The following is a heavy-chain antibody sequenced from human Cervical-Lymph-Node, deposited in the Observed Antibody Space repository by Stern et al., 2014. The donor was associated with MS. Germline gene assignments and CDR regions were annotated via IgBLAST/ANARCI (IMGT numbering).Heavy chain of an antibody. CDR3: GTGSHYDY. CDR1: GLPFNAYW. Sequence: VQLVESGGGLVQPGGSLRLSCAASGLPFNAYWMTWVRQAPGQGLEWVANIKEDGSEKYYVDSVKGRFTISRDNAKDSLYLQMSSLRAEDTAVYYCGTGSHYDYWGQGTLVTVSS. V-gene: IGHV3-7*02. J-gene: IGHJ4*02. D-gene: IGHD7-27*01. CDR2: IKEDGSEK.